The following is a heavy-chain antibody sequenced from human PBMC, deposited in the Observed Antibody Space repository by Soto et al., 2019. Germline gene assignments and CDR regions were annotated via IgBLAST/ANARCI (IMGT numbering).Heavy chain of an antibody. J-gene: IGHJ4*02. V-gene: IGHV3-23*01. CDR1: GFTFSSYA. D-gene: IGHD1-7*01. Sequence: GGSLRLSCAASGFTFSSYAMSWVRQAPGKGLEWVSAISGSGGSTYYADSVKGRFAISRDNSKNTLYLQMNSLRAEDTAVYKCQGTGTTRSKRRTFTGGQGTLVTVSS. CDR2: ISGSGGST. CDR3: QGTGTTRSKRRTFT.